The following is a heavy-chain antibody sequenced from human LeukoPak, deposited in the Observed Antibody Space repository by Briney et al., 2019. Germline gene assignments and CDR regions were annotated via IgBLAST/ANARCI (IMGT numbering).Heavy chain of an antibody. J-gene: IGHJ5*02. CDR1: GGSISSGGYS. Sequence: PSETLSLTCAVSGGSISSGGYSWSWIRQPPGKGLEWIGYIYHSGSTYYNPSLKSRVTISVDRSKNQFSLKLSSVTAADTAVYYCARGITMVRGVDWFDPWGQGTLVTVSS. CDR3: ARGITMVRGVDWFDP. D-gene: IGHD3-10*01. CDR2: IYHSGST. V-gene: IGHV4-30-2*01.